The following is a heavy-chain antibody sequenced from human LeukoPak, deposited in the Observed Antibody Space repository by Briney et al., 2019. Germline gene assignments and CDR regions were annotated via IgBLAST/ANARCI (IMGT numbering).Heavy chain of an antibody. Sequence: PGGSLRLSCAASGFTFSSYSMMWVRQAPGKGLEWVSYISSSSTTIHYADSVKGRFTISRDNAKTSLYLQMNSLRAEDTAVYYCARDLSGVTGYTYGRGIDYWGQGTLVTVSS. CDR1: GFTFSSYS. CDR2: ISSSSTTI. CDR3: ARDLSGVTGYTYGRGIDY. V-gene: IGHV3-48*04. D-gene: IGHD5-18*01. J-gene: IGHJ4*02.